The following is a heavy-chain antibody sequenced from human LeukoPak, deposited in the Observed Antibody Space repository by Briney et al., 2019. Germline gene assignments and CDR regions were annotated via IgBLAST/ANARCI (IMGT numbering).Heavy chain of an antibody. J-gene: IGHJ4*02. Sequence: GASVKVCCKASGYIFNNYDINWVRQATGQGLEWIGWMNPNSGKRVYAQKLQGRVTMTTNSSINTAYMELTSLTSDDTVVYYCAKGLRSDYWGQGTLVTVSS. V-gene: IGHV1-8*01. CDR3: AKGLRSDY. D-gene: IGHD3-16*02. CDR1: GYIFNNYD. CDR2: MNPNSGKR.